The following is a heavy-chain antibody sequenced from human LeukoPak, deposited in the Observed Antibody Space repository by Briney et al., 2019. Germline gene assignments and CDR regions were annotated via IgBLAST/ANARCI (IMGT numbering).Heavy chain of an antibody. CDR2: ITAYNGNT. J-gene: IGHJ4*02. CDR3: ARGEGFLDY. V-gene: IGHV1-18*01. Sequence: ASLKVSCKASGYTFTNYAISWVRQAPGQGLEWMGWITAYNGNTNYAQKLQGRVTMTTDTSTNTAYMELRSLRSDDTAAYFCARGEGFLDYWGQGTLVTVSS. CDR1: GYTFTNYA.